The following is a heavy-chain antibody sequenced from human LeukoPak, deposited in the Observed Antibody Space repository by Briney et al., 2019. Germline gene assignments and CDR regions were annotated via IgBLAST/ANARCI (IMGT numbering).Heavy chain of an antibody. J-gene: IGHJ5*02. CDR3: ARDLGYYDSSVGGWFDP. V-gene: IGHV4-59*01. D-gene: IGHD3-22*01. CDR1: GGSISSYY. CDR2: IYYSGST. Sequence: SETLSLTCTVSGGSISSYYWSWIRQPPGKGLEWIGYIYYSGSTNYNPSLKSRVTISVDTSKNQFSLKLSSVTAADTAVYYCARDLGYYDSSVGGWFDPWGQGTLVTVSA.